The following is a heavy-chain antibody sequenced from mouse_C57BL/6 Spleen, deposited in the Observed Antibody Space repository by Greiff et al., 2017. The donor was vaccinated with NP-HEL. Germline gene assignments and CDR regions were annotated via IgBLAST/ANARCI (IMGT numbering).Heavy chain of an antibody. J-gene: IGHJ4*01. D-gene: IGHD1-1*01. CDR1: GYAFSSSW. CDR3: ARSGLSGIAMDY. CDR2: IYPGDGDT. Sequence: VQLQQSGPELVKPGASVKISCKASGYAFSSSWMNWVKQRPGKGLEWIGRIYPGDGDTNYNGKIKGKATLTADKSSSTAYMQLSSLTSEDSAVYFCARSGLSGIAMDYWGQGTSVTVSS. V-gene: IGHV1-82*01.